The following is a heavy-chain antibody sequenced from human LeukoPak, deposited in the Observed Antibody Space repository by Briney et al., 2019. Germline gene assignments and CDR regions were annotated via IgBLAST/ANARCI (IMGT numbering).Heavy chain of an antibody. V-gene: IGHV3-30-3*01. CDR2: ISYDGSNK. J-gene: IGHJ6*02. CDR3: AKDLGGVVPAAKRRYYYYGMDV. CDR1: GFTFSSYA. D-gene: IGHD2-2*01. Sequence: GGSLRLSCAASGFTFSSYAMHWVRQAPGKGLEWVAVISYDGSNKYYADSVKGRFTISRDNAKNSLYLQMNSLRAEDTTLYYCAKDLGGVVPAAKRRYYYYGMDVWGQGTTVTVSS.